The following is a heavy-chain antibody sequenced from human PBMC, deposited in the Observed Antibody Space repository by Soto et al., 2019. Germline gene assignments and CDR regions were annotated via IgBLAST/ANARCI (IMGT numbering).Heavy chain of an antibody. CDR2: ISSSTSTI. J-gene: IGHJ4*02. CDR3: ARDGSGSYHTDY. V-gene: IGHV3-48*02. D-gene: IGHD1-26*01. CDR1: GFTFSSYN. Sequence: GSLRLSCAASGFTFSSYNMNWVRQAPGKGLEWISYISSSTSTIYYADSVKGRFTISRDNAKNSLFLQMNSLRDEDTAVYYCARDGSGSYHTDYWGQGTLVTVS.